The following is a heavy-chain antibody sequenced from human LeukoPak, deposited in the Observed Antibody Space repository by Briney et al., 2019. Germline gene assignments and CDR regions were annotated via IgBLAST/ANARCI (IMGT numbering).Heavy chain of an antibody. CDR3: ARQIDYYGSGTDAFDI. CDR2: IYTSGST. J-gene: IGHJ3*02. D-gene: IGHD3-10*01. CDR1: GGSISSGNYY. Sequence: SETLSLTCTVSGGSISSGNYYWSWIRKPAGKGLEWIGRIYTSGSTDYNPSLKSRVTISVDTSKNQFSLKLSSVTAADTAVYYCARQIDYYGSGTDAFDIWGQGTMVTVSS. V-gene: IGHV4-61*02.